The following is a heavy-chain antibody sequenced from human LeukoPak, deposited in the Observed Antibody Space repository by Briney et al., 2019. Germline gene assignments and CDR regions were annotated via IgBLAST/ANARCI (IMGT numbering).Heavy chain of an antibody. CDR1: GFTFSSYG. V-gene: IGHV3-30*02. D-gene: IGHD2-2*01. CDR3: ARVGRSVVPGYYYMDV. Sequence: PGGSLRLSCAASGFTFSSYGMHWIRQAPGKGLEWVAFIRNDGSIIYNADSVKGRFTISRDNSKNTLYLQMNSLRAEDTAVYYCARVGRSVVPGYYYMDVWGKGTTVTVSS. CDR2: IRNDGSII. J-gene: IGHJ6*03.